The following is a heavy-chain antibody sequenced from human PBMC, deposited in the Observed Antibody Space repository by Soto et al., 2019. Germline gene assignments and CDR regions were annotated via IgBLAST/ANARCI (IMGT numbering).Heavy chain of an antibody. CDR3: ARGLSVTLFDN. Sequence: QVQLQESGPGLVKPSQTLSLTCTVSGGSISTGGYYWTWFRQHLGKGLEWIGYIYYSGSTYYNPSLKRRVTISVDTSKNQFSLKLSSVTAADTAVYYCARGLSVTLFDNWGQGTLVTVSS. CDR2: IYYSGST. D-gene: IGHD4-17*01. CDR1: GGSISTGGYY. J-gene: IGHJ4*02. V-gene: IGHV4-31*03.